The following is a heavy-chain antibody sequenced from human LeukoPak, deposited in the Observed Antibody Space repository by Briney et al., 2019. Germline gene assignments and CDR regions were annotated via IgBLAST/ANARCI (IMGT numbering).Heavy chain of an antibody. CDR1: GGTFSSYA. D-gene: IGHD2-2*01. Sequence: SVKVSRKASGGTFSSYAISWVRQAPGQGLEWMGGIIPIFGTANYAQKFQGRVTITADESTSTAYMELSSLRSEDTAVYYCARDPHCSSTSCLEDWFDPWGQGTLVTVSS. CDR2: IIPIFGTA. CDR3: ARDPHCSSTSCLEDWFDP. V-gene: IGHV1-69*13. J-gene: IGHJ5*02.